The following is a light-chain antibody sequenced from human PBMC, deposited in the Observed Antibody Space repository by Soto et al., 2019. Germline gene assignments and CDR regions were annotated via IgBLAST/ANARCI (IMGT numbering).Light chain of an antibody. J-gene: IGKJ2*01. Sequence: EIVLTQSPGTLSLSPGESATLSCRASQSLNSNFLAWYQQKPGQAPRLLVYAASSRATGIPDRFSGSASGTVFTLTISRLEPEDFAVYYCQQYDTSPPRYTFGQGIKLEIK. CDR1: QSLNSNF. V-gene: IGKV3-20*01. CDR3: QQYDTSPPRYT. CDR2: AAS.